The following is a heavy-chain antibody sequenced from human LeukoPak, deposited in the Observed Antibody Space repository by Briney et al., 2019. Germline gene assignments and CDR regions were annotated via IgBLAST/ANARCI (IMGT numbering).Heavy chain of an antibody. CDR1: GFTFSSFW. D-gene: IGHD5-24*01. CDR2: IKNDGITT. V-gene: IGHV3-74*01. Sequence: GGSLRLLCAASGFTFSSFWMLWVGQGPGNGLVCGSRIKNDGITTIYADSVKCRLTSSRVNAKNTMYLQKNSLRVEDTAIYDGGRSWMATMHVDYWGQGNLVTVSS. J-gene: IGHJ4*02. CDR3: GRSWMATMHVDY.